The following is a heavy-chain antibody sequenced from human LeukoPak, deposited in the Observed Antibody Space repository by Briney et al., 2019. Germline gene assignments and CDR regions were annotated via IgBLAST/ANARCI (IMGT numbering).Heavy chain of an antibody. V-gene: IGHV4-30-2*01. CDR3: ARGVRDGSASYYHHGFYFDY. CDR2: IYHSGST. J-gene: IGHJ4*02. CDR1: GGSISIGGYS. Sequence: PSETLSLTRAVSGGSISIGGYSWSWSRQPPGKGLEWIGYIYHSGSTYYNPSLKSRVTISVDRSKNHFSLKLSSVTAADTAVYDCARGVRDGSASYYHHGFYFDYWGQGTLVTVSS. D-gene: IGHD3-10*01.